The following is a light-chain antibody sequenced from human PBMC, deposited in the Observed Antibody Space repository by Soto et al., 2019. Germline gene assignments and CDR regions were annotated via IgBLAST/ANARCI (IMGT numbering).Light chain of an antibody. CDR2: PAS. CDR3: QQLHDYPIT. V-gene: IGKV1D-13*01. J-gene: IGKJ5*01. CDR1: QGIDSS. Sequence: AILLTQSPSSLSASVGARVTITCRASQGIDSSFEWYQEKPGQAPKLLIYPASSLQSGVPSRFRGSGSGTDFTLTISSLQPEDFETYYCQQLHDYPITFGQGTQLEIK.